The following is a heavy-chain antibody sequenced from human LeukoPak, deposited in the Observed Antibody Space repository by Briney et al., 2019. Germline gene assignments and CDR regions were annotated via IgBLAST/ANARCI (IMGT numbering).Heavy chain of an antibody. D-gene: IGHD3-22*01. CDR2: INSDGSST. CDR3: ARATYYYDSSGYPGYYFDY. J-gene: IGHJ4*02. V-gene: IGHV3-74*01. CDR1: GFTFSSYW. Sequence: GGSLRLSCAASGFTFSSYWMHWVRQAPGKGLVWVSRINSDGSSTCYADSVKGRFTISRDNAKNTLYLQMNSLRAEDTAVYYCARATYYYDSSGYPGYYFDYWGQGTLVTVSS.